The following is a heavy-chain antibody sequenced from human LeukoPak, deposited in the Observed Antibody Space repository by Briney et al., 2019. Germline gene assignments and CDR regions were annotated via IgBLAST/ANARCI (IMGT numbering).Heavy chain of an antibody. V-gene: IGHV3-21*01. Sequence: GGSLRLSCAASGFTFSSFSMNWVRQAPGKGLEWVSSISSGGNYLYYADSVKGRFTISRDNAQNSLYLQKNSLRAEDTAVYYCARDLNDSSGHWGQGTLVTVSS. CDR2: ISSGGNYL. CDR1: GFTFSSFS. CDR3: ARDLNDSSGH. D-gene: IGHD3-22*01. J-gene: IGHJ4*02.